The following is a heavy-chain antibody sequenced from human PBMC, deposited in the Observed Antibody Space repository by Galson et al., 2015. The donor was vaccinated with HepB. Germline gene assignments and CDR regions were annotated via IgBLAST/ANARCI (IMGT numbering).Heavy chain of an antibody. CDR2: IDWDDDR. Sequence: PALVKPTQTLTLTCAFSGFSLTTSGMCVSWIRQPPGRALEWLARIDWDDDRHYSTSLKTRLTISKDTSKNQVVLTMTNMDPVDTATYYCARIGNGGSGSPHYFDYWGQGTLVTVSS. J-gene: IGHJ4*02. CDR3: ARIGNGGSGSPHYFDY. D-gene: IGHD3-10*01. V-gene: IGHV2-70*11. CDR1: GFSLTTSGMC.